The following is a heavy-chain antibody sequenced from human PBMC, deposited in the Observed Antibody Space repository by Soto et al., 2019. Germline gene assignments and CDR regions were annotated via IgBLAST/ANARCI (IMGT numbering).Heavy chain of an antibody. V-gene: IGHV4-59*01. D-gene: IGHD2-21*01. CDR3: ARVGCISCFNNWFDL. Sequence: SETLSLTCTVSGASISDDYWTWIRQPPGKGLEWIGYIYYSGTTNYNPSVKSRVTISVDTSKNQFSLKLSSVTAADTAVYYCARVGCISCFNNWFDLWGQGTLVTVSS. CDR1: GASISDDY. J-gene: IGHJ5*02. CDR2: IYYSGTT.